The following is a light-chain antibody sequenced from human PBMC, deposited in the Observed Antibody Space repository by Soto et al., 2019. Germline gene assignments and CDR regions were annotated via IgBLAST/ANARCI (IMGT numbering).Light chain of an antibody. CDR2: LEGSGSY. Sequence: QLVLTQSSSASASLGSSVMLTCTLSSGHSSYTIAWHQQQPGKAPRYLMKLEGSGSYNKGSGVPDRFSGSSSGADRYLTISSIQFEDEADYYCETWDFNTRVFGGGTKLTVL. CDR3: ETWDFNTRV. V-gene: IGLV4-60*02. J-gene: IGLJ3*02. CDR1: SGHSSYT.